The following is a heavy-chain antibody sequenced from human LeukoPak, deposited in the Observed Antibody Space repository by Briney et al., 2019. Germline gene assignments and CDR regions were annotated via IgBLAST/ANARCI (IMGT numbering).Heavy chain of an antibody. V-gene: IGHV3-48*03. CDR3: ASSNSWSNWFDP. CDR1: GFTFSSYE. D-gene: IGHD6-13*01. J-gene: IGHJ5*02. CDR2: ISSSGSTI. Sequence: GGSLRLSCAASGFTFSSYEMNWVRQAPGKGLEWVSYISSSGSTIYYADSVKGRFTISRDNAKNSLYLQMNSLRAEDTAVYYCASSNSWSNWFDPWGQGTLVTVSS.